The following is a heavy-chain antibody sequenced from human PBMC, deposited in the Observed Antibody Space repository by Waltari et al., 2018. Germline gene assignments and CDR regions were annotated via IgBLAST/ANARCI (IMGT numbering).Heavy chain of an antibody. CDR3: ARERNAARYPRGFDP. V-gene: IGHV4-4*07. CDR2: IYYSGST. Sequence: QVQLQESGPGLVKPSETLSLTCTVSGGSISSYYWSWIRQPAGKGLEWIGRIYYSGSTTYNPSLKSRVTMSVDTSKNQFSLKLSSVTAADTAVYYCARERNAARYPRGFDPWGQGTLVTVSS. J-gene: IGHJ5*02. D-gene: IGHD6-6*01. CDR1: GGSISSYY.